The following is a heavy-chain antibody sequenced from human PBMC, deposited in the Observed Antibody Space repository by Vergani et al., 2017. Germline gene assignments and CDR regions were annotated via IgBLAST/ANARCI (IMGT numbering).Heavy chain of an antibody. CDR3: ARVARIPDWYFDL. Sequence: EVQLVESGGGLVQPGGSLRLSCAASGFTVSSNYMSWVRQAPGKGLEWVSVIYSGGSTYSADSVKGRFTISRHNSKNTLYLQMNSLRAEDTAVDYCARVARIPDWYFDLWGRGTLVTVSS. J-gene: IGHJ2*01. D-gene: IGHD2-15*01. V-gene: IGHV3-53*04. CDR1: GFTVSSNY. CDR2: IYSGGST.